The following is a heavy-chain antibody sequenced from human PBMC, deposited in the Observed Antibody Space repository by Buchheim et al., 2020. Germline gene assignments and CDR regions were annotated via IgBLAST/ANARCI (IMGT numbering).Heavy chain of an antibody. V-gene: IGHV4-39*01. Sequence: QLQLQESGPGLVKPSETLSLTCTVSGGSISSSSYYWGWIRQPPGKGLEWIGSIYYSGSTYSNPSLKSRVTISVDTSKNQFSLKLSSVTAADTAVYYCASPKASSSWYPSYYYGMDVWGQGTT. CDR3: ASPKASSSWYPSYYYGMDV. CDR1: GGSISSSSYY. CDR2: IYYSGST. D-gene: IGHD6-13*01. J-gene: IGHJ6*02.